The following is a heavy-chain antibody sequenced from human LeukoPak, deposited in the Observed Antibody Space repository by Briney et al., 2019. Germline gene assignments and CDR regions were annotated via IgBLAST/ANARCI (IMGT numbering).Heavy chain of an antibody. CDR2: ISSSGSTI. CDR3: ARDLKDYYGSGAPFDY. D-gene: IGHD3-10*01. CDR1: GFTFSSYE. Sequence: GGSLRLSCAASGFTFSSYEMNWVSQAPGKGLEWVSYISSSGSTIYYADSVKSRFTISRDNAKNSLYLQMNSLRAEDTAVYYCARDLKDYYGSGAPFDYWGQGTLVTVSS. J-gene: IGHJ4*02. V-gene: IGHV3-48*03.